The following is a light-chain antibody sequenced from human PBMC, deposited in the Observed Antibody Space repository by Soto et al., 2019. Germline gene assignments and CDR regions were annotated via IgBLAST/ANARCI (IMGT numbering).Light chain of an antibody. CDR3: QQTYSTPFT. V-gene: IGKV1-39*01. CDR1: QYINTY. Sequence: DIQMTQSPSSLSASVGDRVTITCRASQYINTYLNWYQQKPGKAPKVLIYAVTTLESGVPSRFSGSESGSDFTLTISSLQHEDFATYYCQQTYSTPFTFGQGTKVDI. CDR2: AVT. J-gene: IGKJ2*01.